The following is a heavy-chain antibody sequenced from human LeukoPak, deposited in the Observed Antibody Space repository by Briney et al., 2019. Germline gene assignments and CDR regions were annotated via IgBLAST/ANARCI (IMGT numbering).Heavy chain of an antibody. CDR3: ETKPVTSYLL. V-gene: IGHV4-39*01. CDR1: GGSISSSSYY. D-gene: IGHD1-26*01. CDR2: IYYSGST. J-gene: IGHJ4*02. Sequence: SETLSLTFTVSGGSISSSSYYWGWIRQPPGKGLEWIGSIYYSGSTYYNPSLKSRVTISVDTSKNQFSLKLSSVTAADTAVYYCETKPVTSYLLWSQGTLVTVSS.